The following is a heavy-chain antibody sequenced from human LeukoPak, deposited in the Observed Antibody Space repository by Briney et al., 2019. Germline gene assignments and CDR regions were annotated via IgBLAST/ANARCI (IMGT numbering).Heavy chain of an antibody. CDR2: IIPILGIA. J-gene: IGHJ3*02. CDR1: GGTFSSYA. Sequence: SVKVSCKASGGTFSSYAISWVRQAPGQGLEWMGRIIPILGIANYAQKFQGRVTITADKSTSTAYMELSSLRSEDTAVYYCASSSIAARGASDIWGQGAMVTVSS. CDR3: ASSSIAARGASDI. V-gene: IGHV1-69*04. D-gene: IGHD6-6*01.